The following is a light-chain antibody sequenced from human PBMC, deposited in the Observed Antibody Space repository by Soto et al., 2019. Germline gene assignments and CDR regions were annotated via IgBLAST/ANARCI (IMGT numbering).Light chain of an antibody. CDR1: SRDVGGYNY. CDR3: SSYTSSSTLYV. Sequence: APTQPASGAWSPRQSLTISSTGNSRDVGGYNYVSWYQQHPGKAPKLMIYDVSNRPSGVSNRFSGSKSGNTASLTISGLQAEDEADYYCSSYTSSSTLYVFGTGTKVTVL. CDR2: DVS. J-gene: IGLJ1*01. V-gene: IGLV2-14*01.